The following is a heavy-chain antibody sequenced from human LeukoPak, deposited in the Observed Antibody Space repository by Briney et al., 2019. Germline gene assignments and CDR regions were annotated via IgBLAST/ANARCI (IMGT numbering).Heavy chain of an antibody. V-gene: IGHV3-30*18. D-gene: IGHD3-10*01. CDR1: GFTFSSYG. J-gene: IGHJ4*02. Sequence: GRSLRLSCAASGFTFSSYGMHWVRQAPGKGLEWGAVISYDGSNKYYADPVKGRFTISRDNSKNTLYLQMNSLRVEDTAVYYCAKDVRALNNYGSGSSGFYWGQGTPVTVSS. CDR3: AKDVRALNNYGSGSSGFY. CDR2: ISYDGSNK.